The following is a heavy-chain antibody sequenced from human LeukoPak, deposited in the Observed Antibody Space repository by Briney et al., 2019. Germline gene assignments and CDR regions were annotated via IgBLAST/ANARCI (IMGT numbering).Heavy chain of an antibody. Sequence: PSETLSLTCTVSGGSISSYYWSWIRQPPGKGLEWIGYIYYSGSTNYNPSLKSRVTISVDTSKNQFSLKLSSVTAADTAVYYCARVNRITTVTEYYYYGMDVWGQGTTVTVSS. CDR3: ARVNRITTVTEYYYYGMDV. J-gene: IGHJ6*02. CDR1: GGSISSYY. D-gene: IGHD4-11*01. V-gene: IGHV4-59*01. CDR2: IYYSGST.